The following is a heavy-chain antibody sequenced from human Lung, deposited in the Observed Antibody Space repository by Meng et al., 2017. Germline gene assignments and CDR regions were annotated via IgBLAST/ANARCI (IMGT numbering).Heavy chain of an antibody. CDR2: INDNGDTT. J-gene: IGHJ4*02. D-gene: IGHD3-22*01. V-gene: IGHV3-20*04. CDR3: ARQDSLFDY. Sequence: GGSLRLSCVASGFTFRDFGMSWVRQAPGKGLEWVARINDNGDTTTYADSVKGRFTISRDNAKKSLYLQMNSLGVGDTAFYYCARQDSLFDYWGQGALVTVSS. CDR1: GFTFRDFG.